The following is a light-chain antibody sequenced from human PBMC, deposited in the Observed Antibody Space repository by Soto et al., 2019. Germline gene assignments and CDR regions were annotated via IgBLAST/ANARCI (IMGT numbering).Light chain of an antibody. CDR1: SSDVGGYNY. Sequence: QTVLTQPASVSGSYGQSITISCTETSSDVGGYNYVSWYQQHPGKAPKLMIYDVSNRPSGVSNRFSGSKSGNTASLTISGLQAEDEADYYCSSYTSSSRSVFGTGTKVTVL. CDR3: SSYTSSSRSV. CDR2: DVS. V-gene: IGLV2-14*01. J-gene: IGLJ1*01.